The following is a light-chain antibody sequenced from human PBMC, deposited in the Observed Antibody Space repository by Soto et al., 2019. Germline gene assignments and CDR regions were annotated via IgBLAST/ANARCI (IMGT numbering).Light chain of an antibody. CDR3: AAWDDSLSGHYV. V-gene: IGLV1-47*02. CDR2: NNN. Sequence: QSVLTQTPSASGTPGQRVTISCSGSSSNIGSYYVSWYQQLPGTAPKLLIYNNNYRPSGVPDRFSASKSGTSASLAISGLRSEDDADYYCAAWDDSLSGHYVFGTGTKVTVL. J-gene: IGLJ1*01. CDR1: SSNIGSYY.